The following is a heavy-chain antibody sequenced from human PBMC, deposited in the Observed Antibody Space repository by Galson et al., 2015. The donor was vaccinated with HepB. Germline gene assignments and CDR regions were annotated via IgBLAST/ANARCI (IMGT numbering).Heavy chain of an antibody. V-gene: IGHV3-23*01. D-gene: IGHD4-23*01. CDR1: GFTFSSYA. CDR3: AKVYGGDSVGC. J-gene: IGHJ4*02. CDR2: ISGSGSST. Sequence: SLRLSCAASGFTFSSYAMTWVRQPPGKGLEWVLGISGSGSSTKYADSVKGRFTISRDNSKNTLYLQMNNLRDEDTAVYYCAKVYGGDSVGCWGQGTLVTVSS.